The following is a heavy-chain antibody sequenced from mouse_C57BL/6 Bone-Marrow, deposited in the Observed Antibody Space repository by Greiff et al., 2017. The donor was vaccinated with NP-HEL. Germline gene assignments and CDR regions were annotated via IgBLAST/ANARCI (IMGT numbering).Heavy chain of an antibody. CDR3: AIYYDYEGDY. J-gene: IGHJ2*01. Sequence: QVQLQQPGAELVKPGASVKMSCKASGYTFTSYWITWVKQRPGQGLEWIGDIYPGSGSTNYNEKFKSKATLTVDKPSSTAYMQLSSLTSEDSAVYYCAIYYDYEGDYWGQGTTLTVSS. CDR1: GYTFTSYW. D-gene: IGHD2-4*01. V-gene: IGHV1-55*01. CDR2: IYPGSGST.